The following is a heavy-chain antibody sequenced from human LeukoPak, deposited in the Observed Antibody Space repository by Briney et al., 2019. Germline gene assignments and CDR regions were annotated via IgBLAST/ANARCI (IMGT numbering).Heavy chain of an antibody. Sequence: PSETLSLTCTVSGGSISSYYWSWIRQPPGKGLEWIGYIYYSGSTNYNPSLKSRVTISVDTSKNQFSLKLNSVTAADTAVYYCARDQTVVPAATRYYYYYGMDVWGQGTTVTVSS. CDR3: ARDQTVVPAATRYYYYYGMDV. V-gene: IGHV4-59*01. J-gene: IGHJ6*02. CDR2: IYYSGST. CDR1: GGSISSYY. D-gene: IGHD2-2*01.